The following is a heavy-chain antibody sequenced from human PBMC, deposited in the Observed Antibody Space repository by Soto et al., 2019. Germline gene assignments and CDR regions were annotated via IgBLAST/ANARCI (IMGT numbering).Heavy chain of an antibody. D-gene: IGHD3-10*01. CDR2: INHSGST. CDR1: GGSFSGYY. J-gene: IGHJ5*02. V-gene: IGHV4-34*01. CDR3: ARGGLPHYYGSGRVREWFDP. Sequence: SETLSLTCAVYGGSFSGYYWSWIRQPPGKGLEWIGEINHSGSTNYNPSLKSRVTISVDTSKNQFSLKLSSVTAADTAVYYCARGGLPHYYGSGRVREWFDPWGQGTLVTVSS.